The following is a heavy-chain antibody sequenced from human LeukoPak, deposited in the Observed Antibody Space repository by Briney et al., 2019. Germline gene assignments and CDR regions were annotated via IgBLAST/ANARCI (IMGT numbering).Heavy chain of an antibody. CDR2: ISGSGGNT. CDR1: GFTSSTFA. D-gene: IGHD3-9*01. Sequence: GGSLRLSCAASGFTSSTFALSWVRQAPGRGLEWVSAISGSGGNTYYADSVKGRFTISRDDSRNTLYLQMNSLRAEDTAVYYCARAQILPFYDTLTAYASFDYWGQGTLVTVSS. CDR3: ARAQILPFYDTLTAYASFDY. V-gene: IGHV3-23*01. J-gene: IGHJ4*02.